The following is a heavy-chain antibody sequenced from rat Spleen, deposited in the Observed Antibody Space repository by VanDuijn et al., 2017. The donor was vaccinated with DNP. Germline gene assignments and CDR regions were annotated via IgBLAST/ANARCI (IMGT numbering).Heavy chain of an antibody. V-gene: IGHV5-7*01. CDR2: ISYDGFRT. D-gene: IGHD1-5*01. CDR3: ARREGTTSMDA. Sequence: EVQLVQSGGGLVQPGRSLKLSCAASGFTFSDYAMVWVRQAPKKGLEWVATISYDGFRTYHRDSVKGRFTISRDNSKSTLYLQMDSLRSEDTATYYCARREGTTSMDAWGQGTSVTVSS. CDR1: GFTFSDYA. J-gene: IGHJ4*01.